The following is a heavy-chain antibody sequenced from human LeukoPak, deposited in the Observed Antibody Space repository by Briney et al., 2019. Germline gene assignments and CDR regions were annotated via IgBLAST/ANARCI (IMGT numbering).Heavy chain of an antibody. CDR1: GFTFSSYA. CDR3: AKGGSIAALPYYFDH. Sequence: GGSLRLSCAASGFTFSSYAMSWVRQAPGKGLEWVSSISNSGGSTYYADSVKGRFTISRDNSKNTLYLQMNSLRTEDTAVYYCAKGGSIAALPYYFDHWGQGALVTVPS. V-gene: IGHV3-23*01. D-gene: IGHD6-6*01. J-gene: IGHJ4*01. CDR2: ISNSGGST.